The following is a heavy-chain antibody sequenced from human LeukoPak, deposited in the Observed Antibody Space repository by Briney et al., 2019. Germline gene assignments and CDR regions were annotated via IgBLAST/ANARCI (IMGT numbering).Heavy chain of an antibody. CDR3: ARAGSSSWYFQGYYYYYMNV. J-gene: IGHJ6*03. Sequence: SVKVSCKASGGTFSSYAISWVRPAPGQGLEWMGGIIPIFGTANYAQKFQGRVTIATDESTSTAYMELSSLRSEDTAVYYCARAGSSSWYFQGYYYYYMNVWGKGTTVTVSS. D-gene: IGHD6-13*01. CDR1: GGTFSSYA. CDR2: IIPIFGTA. V-gene: IGHV1-69*05.